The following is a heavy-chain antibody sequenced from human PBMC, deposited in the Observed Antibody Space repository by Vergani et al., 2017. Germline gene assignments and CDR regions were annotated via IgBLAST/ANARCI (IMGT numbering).Heavy chain of an antibody. Sequence: QVQLQESGPGLVKPSETLSLTCTVSGGSISSYYWSWIRQPPGKGLEWIGYIYYSGSTNYNPSLKSRVTISVDTSKNQFSLKLSSVTAADTAVYYCARGGNSWPYYFYYWGQRALVVVSS. D-gene: IGHD6-13*01. CDR2: IYYSGST. CDR1: GGSISSYY. J-gene: IGHJ4*02. CDR3: ARGGNSWPYYFYY. V-gene: IGHV4-59*01.